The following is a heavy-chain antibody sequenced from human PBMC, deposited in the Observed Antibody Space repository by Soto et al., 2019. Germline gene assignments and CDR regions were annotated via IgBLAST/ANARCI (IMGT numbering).Heavy chain of an antibody. Sequence: AAVKVSCKASGYTFTSYGISWARQAPGQRLEFMGWINTYNGNTKYPQKFQGRVTITADKSTSTAYMELSSLRSEDTAVYYCARVSIAAAGYFDYWGQGTLVTVSS. D-gene: IGHD6-13*01. CDR1: GYTFTSYG. J-gene: IGHJ4*02. V-gene: IGHV1-18*01. CDR3: ARVSIAAAGYFDY. CDR2: INTYNGNT.